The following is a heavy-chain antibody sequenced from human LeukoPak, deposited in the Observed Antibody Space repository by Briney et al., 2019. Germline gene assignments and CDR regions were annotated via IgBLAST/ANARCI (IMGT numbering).Heavy chain of an antibody. CDR1: GGTFSSYA. CDR2: IIPIFGTA. Sequence: SVKVSCKASGGTFSSYAISWVRQAPGQGLEWMGGIIPIFGTANYAQKFQGRVTNTAEKSTSTAYMELSSLRSEDTAVYYCARVREGFTAVAGTLDYWGQGTLVTVSS. V-gene: IGHV1-69*06. CDR3: ARVREGFTAVAGTLDY. D-gene: IGHD6-19*01. J-gene: IGHJ4*02.